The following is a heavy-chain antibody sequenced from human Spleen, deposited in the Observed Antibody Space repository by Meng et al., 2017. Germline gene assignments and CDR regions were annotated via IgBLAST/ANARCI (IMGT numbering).Heavy chain of an antibody. CDR3: ARDEDISAAGKLFGDY. V-gene: IGHV1-2*06. J-gene: IGHJ4*02. Sequence: QGHRVQSGAEVKQPGASVKGSCKPSGYNFPDYYIHWVRRAPGQGLEWMGRINPKSGDTHYAQKFQARVTMTGDTSISTAYMELSGLRSDDTAMYYCARDEDISAAGKLFGDYWGQGTLVTVSS. D-gene: IGHD6-25*01. CDR2: INPKSGDT. CDR1: GYNFPDYY.